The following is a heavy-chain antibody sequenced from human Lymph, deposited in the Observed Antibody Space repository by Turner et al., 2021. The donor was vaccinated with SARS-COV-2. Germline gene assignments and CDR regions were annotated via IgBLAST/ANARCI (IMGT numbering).Heavy chain of an antibody. Sequence: QVQLVQFGAEVKKPGASRKVSCKAFGYTFTGYYMHWVRQAPGQGLEWMGWINPNSGGTNYPQKFQGRVTMTRDTSISRAYMELSRLRSDDTAVYYCARSRDLQSMIRGVDPFDYWGQGTLVTVSS. J-gene: IGHJ4*02. CDR2: INPNSGGT. CDR1: GYTFTGYY. CDR3: ARSRDLQSMIRGVDPFDY. D-gene: IGHD3-10*01. V-gene: IGHV1-2*02.